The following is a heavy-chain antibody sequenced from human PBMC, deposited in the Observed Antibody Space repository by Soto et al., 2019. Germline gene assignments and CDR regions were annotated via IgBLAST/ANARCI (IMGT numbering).Heavy chain of an antibody. V-gene: IGHV1-69*13. CDR2: IIPIFGTA. Sequence: GASVKVSCKASGGTFSSYAISWVRQAPGQGLEWMGGIIPIFGTANYAQKFQGRVTITADESTSTAYMELSSLRSEDTAVYYCARQAHCSSNSCPLVNWFDPWGQGTLVTVSS. D-gene: IGHD2-2*01. CDR1: GGTFSSYA. CDR3: ARQAHCSSNSCPLVNWFDP. J-gene: IGHJ5*02.